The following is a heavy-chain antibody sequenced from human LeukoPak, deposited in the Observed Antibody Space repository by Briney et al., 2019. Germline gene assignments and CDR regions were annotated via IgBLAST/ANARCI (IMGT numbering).Heavy chain of an antibody. D-gene: IGHD6-13*01. V-gene: IGHV3-7*01. CDR2: IKQDGSEK. CDR3: ARDPWPISSSWCFDY. CDR1: GFTFSSYW. J-gene: IGHJ4*02. Sequence: GGSLRLSCAASGFTFSSYWMSWVRQAPGKGLEWVANIKQDGSEKYYVDSVKGRFTISRDNAKNSLYLQMNSLRAEDTAVYYCARDPWPISSSWCFDYWGQGTLVTVSS.